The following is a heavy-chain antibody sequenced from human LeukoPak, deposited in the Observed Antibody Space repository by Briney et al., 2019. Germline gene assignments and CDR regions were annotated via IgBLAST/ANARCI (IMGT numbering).Heavy chain of an antibody. CDR1: GFTFSSSF. V-gene: IGHV3-23*01. Sequence: GGSLRLSCAASGFTFSSSFISWVRQAPGKGLEWVSAVSGPGGSTYYTDSVKGRFTISRDNSKNTLYLQMNSLRAEDTAVYYCAKSTVLLWFGEPNFDYWGQGTLVTVSS. J-gene: IGHJ4*02. CDR2: VSGPGGST. CDR3: AKSTVLLWFGEPNFDY. D-gene: IGHD3-10*01.